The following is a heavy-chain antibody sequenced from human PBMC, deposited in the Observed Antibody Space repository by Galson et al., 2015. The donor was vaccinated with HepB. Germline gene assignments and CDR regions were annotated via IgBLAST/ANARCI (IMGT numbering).Heavy chain of an antibody. V-gene: IGHV4-59*08. CDR2: IYYSGST. Sequence: SETLSLTCTVSGGSISSYYWSWIRQPPGKGLEWIGYIYYSGSTNYNPSLKSRVTISVDTSKNQFSLKLSSVTAADTAVYYCASIRDGLFDPWGQGTLVTVSS. D-gene: IGHD5-24*01. J-gene: IGHJ5*02. CDR1: GGSISSYY. CDR3: ASIRDGLFDP.